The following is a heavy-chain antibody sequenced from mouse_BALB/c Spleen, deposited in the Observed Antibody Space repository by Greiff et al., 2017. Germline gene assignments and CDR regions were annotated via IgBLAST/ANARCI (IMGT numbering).Heavy chain of an antibody. V-gene: IGHV2-6-7*01. CDR2: IWGDGST. CDR3: ARTVVATDWYFDV. CDR1: GFSLTGYG. Sequence: VKLMESGPGLVAPSQSLSITCTVSGFSLTGYGVNWVRQPPGKGLEWLGMIWGDGSTDYNSALKSRLSISKDNSKSQVFLKMNSLQTDDTARYYCARTVVATDWYFDVWGAGTTVTVSS. D-gene: IGHD1-1*01. J-gene: IGHJ1*01.